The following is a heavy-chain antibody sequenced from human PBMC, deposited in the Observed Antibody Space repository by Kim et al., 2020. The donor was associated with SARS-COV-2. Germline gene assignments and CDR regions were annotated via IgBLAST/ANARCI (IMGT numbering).Heavy chain of an antibody. CDR2: INHSGST. Sequence: SETLSLTCAVYGGSFSGYYWSWIRQPPGKGLEWIGEINHSGSTNYNPSLKSRVTISVDTSKNQFSLKLSSVTAADTAVYYCAREPQLSYSSPLGGYYYYYMDVWGKGTTVTVSS. V-gene: IGHV4-34*01. CDR1: GGSFSGYY. CDR3: AREPQLSYSSPLGGYYYYYMDV. D-gene: IGHD6-6*01. J-gene: IGHJ6*03.